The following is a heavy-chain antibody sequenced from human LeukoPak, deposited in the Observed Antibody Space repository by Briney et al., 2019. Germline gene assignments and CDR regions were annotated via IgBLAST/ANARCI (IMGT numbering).Heavy chain of an antibody. Sequence: GGSLRLSCAAAGFTFSHFGMHWVRQAPGKGLEWVAFIRSDGTNRYYADLGKGRFTISRDNSKNTLYLQMNSLRAEDTAVYYCVKVIYCNGDSCYGEYFQHWGQGTLVTVSS. CDR2: IRSDGTNR. CDR1: GFTFSHFG. CDR3: VKVIYCNGDSCYGEYFQH. J-gene: IGHJ1*01. D-gene: IGHD2-15*01. V-gene: IGHV3-30*02.